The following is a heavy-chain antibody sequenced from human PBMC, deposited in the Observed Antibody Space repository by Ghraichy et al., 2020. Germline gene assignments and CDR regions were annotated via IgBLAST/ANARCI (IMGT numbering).Heavy chain of an antibody. J-gene: IGHJ6*02. Sequence: SCAASGFIFGTYSMNWVRQAPGKGLEWVSYISSSSSTIYYADSVKGRFTISRDNAKNSLYLQMNSLRAEDTAVYYCARGASGMDVWGQGTTVTVSS. V-gene: IGHV3-48*01. CDR3: ARGASGMDV. CDR2: ISSSSSTI. CDR1: GFIFGTYS.